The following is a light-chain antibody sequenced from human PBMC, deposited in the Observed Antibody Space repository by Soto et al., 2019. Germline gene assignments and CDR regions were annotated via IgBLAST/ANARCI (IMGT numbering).Light chain of an antibody. J-gene: IGLJ3*02. CDR2: DVR. Sequence: HSAPTQPASVSGSPGQSITISCTGTSSDVGGSNYVSWYQQYPGEAPKHMIYDVRYRPLGVSDRFSGSNSGNTASLTISWLQDEDEAVYYCSSYTIRSTMVFGGRTQLTV. CDR3: SSYTIRSTMV. V-gene: IGLV2-14*01. CDR1: SSDVGGSNY.